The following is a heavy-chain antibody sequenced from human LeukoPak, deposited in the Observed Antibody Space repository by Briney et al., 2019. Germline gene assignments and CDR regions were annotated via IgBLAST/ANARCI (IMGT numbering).Heavy chain of an antibody. Sequence: PSQTLSLTCTVSGCSISSGGYYWSWIRQHPGKGLERIGYIYYSGSTYYNPSLKSRVTISVDTSKNQFSLKLSSVTAADTAVYYCARDEYGDYSNWFDPWGQATLVTVSS. V-gene: IGHV4-31*03. CDR2: IYYSGST. D-gene: IGHD4-17*01. CDR1: GCSISSGGYY. CDR3: ARDEYGDYSNWFDP. J-gene: IGHJ5*02.